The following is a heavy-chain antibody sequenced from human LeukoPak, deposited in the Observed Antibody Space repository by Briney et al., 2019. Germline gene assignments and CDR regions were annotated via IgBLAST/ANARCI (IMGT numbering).Heavy chain of an antibody. J-gene: IGHJ4*02. Sequence: ASVKVSCKASGGTFSSYAISWVRQAPGQGLEWMGGIIPIFGTANYAQKFQGRVTITADESTSTAYMELSSLRSEDTAVYYCASDNCSSTSCYSLPFDYWGQGTLVTISS. V-gene: IGHV1-69*13. CDR2: IIPIFGTA. D-gene: IGHD2-2*02. CDR3: ASDNCSSTSCYSLPFDY. CDR1: GGTFSSYA.